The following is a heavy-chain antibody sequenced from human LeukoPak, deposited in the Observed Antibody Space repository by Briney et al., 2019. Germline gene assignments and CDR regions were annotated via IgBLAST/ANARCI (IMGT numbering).Heavy chain of an antibody. Sequence: SVKVSCKASGGTFSSYAISWVRQAPGQGLEWMGRIIPIFGIANYAQKFQGRVTVTADKSTSTAYMELSSLRSEDTAVYYCARGYYDSSGRNFDYWGQGTLATVSS. V-gene: IGHV1-69*04. CDR1: GGTFSSYA. CDR3: ARGYYDSSGRNFDY. CDR2: IIPIFGIA. D-gene: IGHD3-22*01. J-gene: IGHJ4*02.